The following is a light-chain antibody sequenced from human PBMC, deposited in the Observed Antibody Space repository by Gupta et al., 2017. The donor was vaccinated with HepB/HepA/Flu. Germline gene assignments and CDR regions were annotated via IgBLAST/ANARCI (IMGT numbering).Light chain of an antibody. Sequence: SYELTQPPSVSVSPVQTASITCSGDKLGDKYACWYQQKPGQSPVLVIYQDSKRPSGSPERFSGSNSGNTATLTISGTQAMDEADYYCQAWDSSTAVVGGGTKLTVL. CDR3: QAWDSSTAV. CDR2: QDS. J-gene: IGLJ2*01. CDR1: KLGDKY. V-gene: IGLV3-1*01.